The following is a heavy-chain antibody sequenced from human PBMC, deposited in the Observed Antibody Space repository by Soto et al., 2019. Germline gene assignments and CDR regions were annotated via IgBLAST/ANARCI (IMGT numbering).Heavy chain of an antibody. D-gene: IGHD1-26*01. J-gene: IGHJ4*02. Sequence: ASVKVSCKASGYTFIDYSMHWVRQAPGQRLEWMGWINTGNGNTKSSRNFQGRITISRDTSASTAYMELSSLRSDDTAVYFCARDSGKYTYYSDYWGQGTLVTVSS. CDR2: INTGNGNT. CDR3: ARDSGKYTYYSDY. CDR1: GYTFIDYS. V-gene: IGHV1-3*04.